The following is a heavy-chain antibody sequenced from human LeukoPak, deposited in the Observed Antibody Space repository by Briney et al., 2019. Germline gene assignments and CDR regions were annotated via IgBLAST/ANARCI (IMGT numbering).Heavy chain of an antibody. Sequence: GGSLILSCSASGFTFSRYAMHWVRQAPGKGLEYVSAISSNGGSTYYADSVKGRFTISRDNSRNTLHLQMSSLRVEDTAVYYCVKDSSSGSYFDYWGQGTLVTVSS. D-gene: IGHD3-10*01. V-gene: IGHV3-64D*06. CDR1: GFTFSRYA. CDR3: VKDSSSGSYFDY. CDR2: ISSNGGST. J-gene: IGHJ4*02.